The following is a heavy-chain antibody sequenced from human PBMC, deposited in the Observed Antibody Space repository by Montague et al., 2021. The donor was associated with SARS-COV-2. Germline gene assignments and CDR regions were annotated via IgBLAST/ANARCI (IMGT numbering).Heavy chain of an antibody. CDR3: AKEREVVRAARTLVAFDL. D-gene: IGHD2-2*01. CDR2: INHSGTA. Sequence: SETLSLTCAVYGGSYSVYYWSWLRQSPRSGLGWTAEINHSGTANYNPSLKSRASISVDTSKNQFTLKLTSVTAADTAMYYCAKEREVVRAARTLVAFDLWGQGTMVTVSS. J-gene: IGHJ3*01. V-gene: IGHV4-34*01. CDR1: GGSYSVYY.